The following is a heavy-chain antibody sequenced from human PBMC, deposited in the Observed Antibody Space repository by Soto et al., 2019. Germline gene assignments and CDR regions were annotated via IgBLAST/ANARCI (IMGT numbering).Heavy chain of an antibody. CDR3: ARATTRDAFDI. CDR1: GGSISSGDYY. CDR2: IYYSGST. J-gene: IGHJ3*02. D-gene: IGHD1-26*01. Sequence: PSETLSLTCTVSGGSISSGDYYWSWIRQPPGKGLEWIGYIYYSGSTYYNPSLKSRVTISVDTSKNQFSLKLSSVTAADTAVYYCARATTRDAFDIWGQGTMVTVSS. V-gene: IGHV4-30-4*01.